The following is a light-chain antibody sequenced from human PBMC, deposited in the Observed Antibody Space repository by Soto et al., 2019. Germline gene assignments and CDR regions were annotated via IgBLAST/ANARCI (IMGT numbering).Light chain of an antibody. CDR1: SNDVGTYNL. CDR3: CSYGRSVV. V-gene: IGLV2-23*01. J-gene: IGLJ2*01. CDR2: EAS. Sequence: QSALTQPASVSGSPGQSITISYTGISNDVGTYNLVSWYQHHPGKAPKLIIYEASKRPSGVPNRFSGSKSGNTASLTISGLHAEDEADYYCCSYGRSVVFGGGTKLTVL.